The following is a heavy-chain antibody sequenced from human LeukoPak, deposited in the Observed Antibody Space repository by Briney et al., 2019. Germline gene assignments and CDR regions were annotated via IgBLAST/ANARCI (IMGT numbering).Heavy chain of an antibody. Sequence: PSETLSLTCTVSGDSISSSSYYWGWIRQPPGKGLEWIGNIYYSGNTYYNPSLKSRVTISVDTSKNQFSLKLSSVTAADTAVYYCARVQYSSSVDSWGQGTLVTVSS. CDR1: GDSISSSSYY. CDR3: ARVQYSSSVDS. V-gene: IGHV4-39*07. J-gene: IGHJ4*02. D-gene: IGHD6-6*01. CDR2: IYYSGNT.